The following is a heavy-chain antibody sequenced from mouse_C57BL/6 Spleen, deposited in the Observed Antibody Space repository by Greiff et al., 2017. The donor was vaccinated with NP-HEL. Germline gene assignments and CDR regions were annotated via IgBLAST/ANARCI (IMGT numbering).Heavy chain of an antibody. CDR2: IYPGDGDT. D-gene: IGHD2-1*01. CDR3: AVGNYDYYAMDY. CDR1: GYAFSSYW. Sequence: QVQLQQSGAELVKPGASVKISCKASGYAFSSYWMNWVKQRPGKGLEWIGQIYPGDGDTNYNGKFKGKATLTADKSSSTAYMQLSSLTSEDSAVYFCAVGNYDYYAMDYWGQGTSVTVSS. V-gene: IGHV1-80*01. J-gene: IGHJ4*01.